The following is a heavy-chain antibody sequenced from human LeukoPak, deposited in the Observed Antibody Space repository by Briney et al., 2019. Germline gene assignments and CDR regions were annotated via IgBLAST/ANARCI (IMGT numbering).Heavy chain of an antibody. Sequence: ASVKVSCKASGGTFSSYAISWVRQAPGQGLEWMGGIIPIFGTANYAQKFQGRVTITTDESTSTAYMELSSLRSEDTAVYYCASVRYFDWLLSDYYYMDVWGKGTTVTVSS. CDR1: GGTFSSYA. D-gene: IGHD3-9*01. V-gene: IGHV1-69*05. CDR2: IIPIFGTA. J-gene: IGHJ6*03. CDR3: ASVRYFDWLLSDYYYMDV.